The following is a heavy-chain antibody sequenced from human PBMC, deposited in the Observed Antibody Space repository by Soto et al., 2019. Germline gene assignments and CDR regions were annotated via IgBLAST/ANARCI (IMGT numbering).Heavy chain of an antibody. CDR2: ISFDGSTK. Sequence: QVQLVESGGGVVQPGRSLTIFCTASGFTFKHNAMHWIRQAPAKGLEWVADISFDGSTKNYADSVKGRFTISRDNSKNTLSLQMRALKGEDTATYYGAREGIAESGPNFYDFWGQGTLVAASS. CDR1: GFTFKHNA. J-gene: IGHJ4*02. CDR3: AREGIAESGPNFYDF. V-gene: IGHV3-30-3*01. D-gene: IGHD6-13*01.